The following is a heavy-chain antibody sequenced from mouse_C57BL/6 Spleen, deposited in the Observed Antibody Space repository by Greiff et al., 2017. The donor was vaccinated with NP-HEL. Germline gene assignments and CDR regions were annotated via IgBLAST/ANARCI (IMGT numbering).Heavy chain of an antibody. J-gene: IGHJ2*01. D-gene: IGHD1-1*01. Sequence: VQLQQSGAELVRPGASVKLSCTASGFNIKDDYMHWVKQRPEQGLEWIGWIDPENGDTEYASKFQGKATITADTSSNTAYLQLSSLTSEDTAVYYCTLANSFDYWGQGTTLTVSS. CDR3: TLANSFDY. V-gene: IGHV14-4*01. CDR2: IDPENGDT. CDR1: GFNIKDDY.